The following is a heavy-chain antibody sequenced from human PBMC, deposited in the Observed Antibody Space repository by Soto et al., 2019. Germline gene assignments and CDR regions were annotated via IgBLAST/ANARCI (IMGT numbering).Heavy chain of an antibody. Sequence: QVQLVESGGGVVQPGRSLRLSCAASGFTFSSYAMHWVRQAPGKGLEWVAVISYDGSNKYYADSVKGRFTISRDNSKNTLYLQMNSLRAEDTAVYYCARAVSNSGSYFALYYYYGMDVWGQGTTVTVSS. D-gene: IGHD1-26*01. J-gene: IGHJ6*02. CDR1: GFTFSSYA. V-gene: IGHV3-30-3*01. CDR3: ARAVSNSGSYFALYYYYGMDV. CDR2: ISYDGSNK.